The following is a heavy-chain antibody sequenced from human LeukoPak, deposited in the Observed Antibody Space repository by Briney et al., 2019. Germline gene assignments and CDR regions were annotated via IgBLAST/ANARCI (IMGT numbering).Heavy chain of an antibody. V-gene: IGHV4-59*08. CDR2: ILYSGST. CDR1: GGSISNYY. D-gene: IGHD6-19*01. Sequence: NPSETLSLTCTVSGGSISNYYWSWIRQPPGKGLEWIGNILYSGSTNYNPSLKSRVTISVDTSKNQFSLKLNSATAADTAMYYCARRGSGWVVDYWGQGTLVTVTS. J-gene: IGHJ4*02. CDR3: ARRGSGWVVDY.